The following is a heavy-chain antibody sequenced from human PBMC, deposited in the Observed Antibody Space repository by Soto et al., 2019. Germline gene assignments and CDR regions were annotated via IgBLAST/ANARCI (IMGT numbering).Heavy chain of an antibody. CDR1: GFTFRVYS. CDR3: ARSVEGHFDY. Sequence: EVQLVESGEGLVQPGGSLRLSCAASGFTFRVYSMNWIRQAPGKGLEWVSYMTSDMKTIHYADSVKGRFTISRDNAKNLVYLQMTSLRDEDTAVYYCARSVEGHFDYWGQGTLVTVSS. V-gene: IGHV3-48*02. CDR2: MTSDMKTI. J-gene: IGHJ4*02. D-gene: IGHD6-19*01.